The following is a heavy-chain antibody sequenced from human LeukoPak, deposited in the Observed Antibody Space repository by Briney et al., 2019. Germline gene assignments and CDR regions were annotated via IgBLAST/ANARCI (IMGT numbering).Heavy chain of an antibody. J-gene: IGHJ4*02. CDR2: ISISSSFI. D-gene: IGHD2-2*01. CDR3: ARDPPLGSCSTISCPHLDY. V-gene: IGHV3-21*01. CDR1: GFTFSRYS. Sequence: GGSLSLASAASGFTFSRYSMNWVRQAAGKGLEWISSISISSSFIYYADSVKGRFTSSRDNAKNSLYLQMNSLRAEDTAVYYCARDPPLGSCSTISCPHLDYWGQGSLVTVSS.